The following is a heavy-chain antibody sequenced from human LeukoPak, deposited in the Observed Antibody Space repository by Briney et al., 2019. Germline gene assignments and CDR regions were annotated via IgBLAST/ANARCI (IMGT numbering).Heavy chain of an antibody. Sequence: PGRSLRLSCAASGFTFSSYGMHWVRQAPGKGLEWVAVISYDGSNKYYADSVKGRFTISRDNYKNTLYLQMNSLRAEDTAVYYCAKVWYCSGGSCPTDYFDYWGQGTLVTVSS. D-gene: IGHD2-15*01. CDR2: ISYDGSNK. CDR1: GFTFSSYG. CDR3: AKVWYCSGGSCPTDYFDY. V-gene: IGHV3-30*18. J-gene: IGHJ4*02.